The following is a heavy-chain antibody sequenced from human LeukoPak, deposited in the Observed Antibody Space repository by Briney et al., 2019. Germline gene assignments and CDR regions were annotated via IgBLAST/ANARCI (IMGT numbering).Heavy chain of an antibody. D-gene: IGHD3-22*01. J-gene: IGHJ4*02. CDR2: IRYDGSEK. CDR3: AKDLTYDTTGFDY. Sequence: PGGSLRLSCAASGFTFSSYGMRWVRQAPGKGLDWVAFIRYDGSEKDYGDSVKGRFTISRDNSKNTVYLEMNSLRAEDTAVYYCAKDLTYDTTGFDYWGQGTLVTVSS. V-gene: IGHV3-30*02. CDR1: GFTFSSYG.